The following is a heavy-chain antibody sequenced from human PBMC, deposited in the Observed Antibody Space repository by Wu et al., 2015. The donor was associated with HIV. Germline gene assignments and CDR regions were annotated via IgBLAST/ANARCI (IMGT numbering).Heavy chain of an antibody. CDR1: GGTFSSYA. Sequence: QVQLVQSGAEVKKPGSSVKVSCKASGGTFSSYAISWVRQAPGQGLEWMGGIIPIFGTANYAQKFQGRVTITADESTSTAYMELSSLRSEDTAVYYCARDSRTSYIAARRNYYYYMDVWGKGTTVTVSS. D-gene: IGHD6-6*01. J-gene: IGHJ6*03. CDR3: ARDSRTSYIAARRNYYYYMDV. CDR2: IIPIFGTA. V-gene: IGHV1-69*12.